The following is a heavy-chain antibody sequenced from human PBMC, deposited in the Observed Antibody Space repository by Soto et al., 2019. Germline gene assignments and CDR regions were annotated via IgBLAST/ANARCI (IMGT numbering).Heavy chain of an antibody. J-gene: IGHJ6*02. CDR3: ARGYCSSTSCPPRDYGMDV. Sequence: PSETLSLTCAVSGGSISSGGYSWSWIRQPPGKGLEWIGYIYHSGSTYYNPSLKSRVTISVDRSKNQFSLKLSSVTAADTAVYYCARGYCSSTSCPPRDYGMDVWGQGTTVTVSS. D-gene: IGHD2-2*01. V-gene: IGHV4-30-2*01. CDR1: GGSISSGGYS. CDR2: IYHSGST.